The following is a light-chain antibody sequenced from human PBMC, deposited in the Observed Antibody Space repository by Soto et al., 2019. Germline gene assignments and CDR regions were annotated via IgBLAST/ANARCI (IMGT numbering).Light chain of an antibody. J-gene: IGKJ4*01. Sequence: DIQMTQSPSSLSASVGDRVTITCQASQDISNYLNWYQQKPGKAPKLLIYDASNLETGVPSRFSGSGSGTDFTFTISSQQPEDIATYYCQQYDNLPPDTFGGGTKVEIK. CDR2: DAS. CDR1: QDISNY. CDR3: QQYDNLPPDT. V-gene: IGKV1-33*01.